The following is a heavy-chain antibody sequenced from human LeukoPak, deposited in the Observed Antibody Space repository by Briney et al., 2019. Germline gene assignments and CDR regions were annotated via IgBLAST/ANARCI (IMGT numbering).Heavy chain of an antibody. CDR3: AREQITMIVVVMNDAFDI. J-gene: IGHJ3*02. CDR1: GGSFSGYY. CDR2: INHSGST. V-gene: IGHV4-34*01. D-gene: IGHD3-22*01. Sequence: SETLSLTCAVYGGSFSGYYWSWIRQPPGKGLEWIGEINHSGSTNYNPSLKSRVTMSVDTSKNQFSLKLSSVTAADTAVYYCAREQITMIVVVMNDAFDIWGQGTMVTVSS.